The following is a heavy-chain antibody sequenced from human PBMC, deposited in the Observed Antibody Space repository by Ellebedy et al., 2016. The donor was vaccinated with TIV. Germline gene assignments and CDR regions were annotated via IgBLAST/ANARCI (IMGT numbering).Heavy chain of an antibody. D-gene: IGHD3-16*01. CDR1: GFTFSSYA. Sequence: PGGSLRPSCAASGFTFSSYAMHWVRQAPGKGLEWVAVISYDGSNKYYADSVKGRFTISRDNSKHTLYLQMSSLRAEDTAMYYCVKAWGDWGQGALVTVSS. J-gene: IGHJ4*02. CDR2: ISYDGSNK. CDR3: VKAWGD. V-gene: IGHV3-30*14.